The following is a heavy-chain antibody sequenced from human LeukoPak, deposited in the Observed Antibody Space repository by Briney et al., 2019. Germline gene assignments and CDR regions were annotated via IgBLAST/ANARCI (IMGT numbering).Heavy chain of an antibody. CDR3: ARGPIYYDILTNFDY. Sequence: GGSLRLACAASGFTFNNYSMNWVRQAPGKGLEWVSSISSTSTYIYYADSVKGRFTISRDNAKSSLYLQMNSLRAGDTAVYYCARGPIYYDILTNFDYWGQGTLVTVSS. CDR1: GFTFNNYS. J-gene: IGHJ4*02. CDR2: ISSTSTYI. V-gene: IGHV3-21*01. D-gene: IGHD3-9*01.